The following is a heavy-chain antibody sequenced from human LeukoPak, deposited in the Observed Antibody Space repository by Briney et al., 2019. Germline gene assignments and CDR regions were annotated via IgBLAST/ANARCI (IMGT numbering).Heavy chain of an antibody. J-gene: IGHJ6*03. CDR1: GFTFSSYG. D-gene: IGHD3-10*01. CDR2: IRYDGSNK. Sequence: PGGSLRLSCAASGFTFSSYGMHWVRQAPGKGLEWVAFIRYDGSNKYYADSVKGRFTISRDNSKNTLYLQMNSLRAEDTAVYYCASYYGSGSYYGYYYMDVWGKGTTVTISS. V-gene: IGHV3-30*02. CDR3: ASYYGSGSYYGYYYMDV.